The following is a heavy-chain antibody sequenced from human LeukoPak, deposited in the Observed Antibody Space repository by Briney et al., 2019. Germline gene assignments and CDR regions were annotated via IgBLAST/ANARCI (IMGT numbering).Heavy chain of an antibody. D-gene: IGHD3-3*01. CDR3: ARDLVTRLNQYYDFWRFDP. J-gene: IGHJ5*02. CDR1: GYSISSGYY. Sequence: SETLSLTCTVSGYSISSGYYWGWIRQSPGKGLEWIGSINHRGSLYYNPSLKSRVTISVDTSKNQFSLKLSSVTAADTAVYYCARDLVTRLNQYYDFWRFDPWGQGTLVTVSS. V-gene: IGHV4-38-2*02. CDR2: INHRGSL.